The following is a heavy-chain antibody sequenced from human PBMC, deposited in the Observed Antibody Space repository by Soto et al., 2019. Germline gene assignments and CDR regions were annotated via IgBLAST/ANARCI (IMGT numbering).Heavy chain of an antibody. CDR3: ASGAGTGKGLDA. Sequence: EVQLLESGGGLVQPGGSTRLSCIASGFTFNNYGLSWVRQAPGKGLEGVASISGSGTGTNYGDSVKGQFTISRDYSKNTLFLQVDGLRDEETAVYYCASGAGTGKGLDAWGQGTTVTVSS. CDR1: GFTFNNYG. D-gene: IGHD6-13*01. J-gene: IGHJ6*02. CDR2: ISGSGTGT. V-gene: IGHV3-23*01.